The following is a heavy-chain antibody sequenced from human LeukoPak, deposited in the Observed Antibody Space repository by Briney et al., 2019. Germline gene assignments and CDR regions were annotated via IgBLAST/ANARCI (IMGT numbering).Heavy chain of an antibody. CDR3: ARGLWFTFDY. CDR2: IYTSGST. D-gene: IGHD5-18*01. Sequence: SQTLSLTCTVSGGSISSGSYYWSWIRQPAGKGLGWIGRIYTSGSTDYNPSLKSRVTISVDTSKNQFSLKLSSVTAADTAVYYCARGLWFTFDYWGQGTLVTVSS. J-gene: IGHJ4*02. CDR1: GGSISSGSYY. V-gene: IGHV4-61*02.